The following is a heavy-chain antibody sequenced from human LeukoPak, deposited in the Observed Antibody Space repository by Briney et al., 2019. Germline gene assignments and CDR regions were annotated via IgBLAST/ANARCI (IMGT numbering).Heavy chain of an antibody. J-gene: IGHJ4*02. CDR2: ISYDGSNK. Sequence: GGSLRLSCAASGFTFSSYAMHWVRQAPGKGLEWVAVISYDGSNKYYADSVKGRFTISRDNSKNTLYLQVNSLRAEDTAVYYCARDPLGTRPGFDYWGQGTLVTVSS. D-gene: IGHD1-1*01. V-gene: IGHV3-30*04. CDR3: ARDPLGTRPGFDY. CDR1: GFTFSSYA.